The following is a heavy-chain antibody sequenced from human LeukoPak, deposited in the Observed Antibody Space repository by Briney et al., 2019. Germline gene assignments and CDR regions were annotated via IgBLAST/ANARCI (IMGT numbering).Heavy chain of an antibody. Sequence: PSETLSLTCTVSGGSISSYYWSWIRQPAGKGLEWIGRIYTSGSTNYNPSLKSRVTMSVDTSKNQFSLKLSSVTAADTAVYYCARDFEVWDYDLWSGYPYYFDYWGQGTLVTVSS. CDR1: GGSISSYY. CDR3: ARDFEVWDYDLWSGYPYYFDY. J-gene: IGHJ4*02. D-gene: IGHD3-3*01. V-gene: IGHV4-4*07. CDR2: IYTSGST.